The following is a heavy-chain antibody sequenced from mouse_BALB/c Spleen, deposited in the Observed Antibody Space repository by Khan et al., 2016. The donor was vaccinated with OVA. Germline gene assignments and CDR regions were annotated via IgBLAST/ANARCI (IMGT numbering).Heavy chain of an antibody. CDR3: ARQPYYHYNIMDY. Sequence: QVQLKESGPGLVAPSQSLSITCTISGFSLTNYGVHWVRQPPGKGLEWLVVIWSDGSTTYNSALKSRLTISKDKSKSQGFLKMNSLQTDDTAMYFCARQPYYHYNIMDYWGQGTSVTVSS. J-gene: IGHJ4*01. CDR1: GFSLTNYG. CDR2: IWSDGST. D-gene: IGHD2-10*01. V-gene: IGHV2-6-1*01.